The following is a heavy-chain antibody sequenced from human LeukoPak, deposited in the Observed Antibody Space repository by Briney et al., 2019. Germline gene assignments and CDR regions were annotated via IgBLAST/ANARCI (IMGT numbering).Heavy chain of an antibody. CDR2: IYYSGST. D-gene: IGHD3-10*01. CDR1: GGSISSYY. Sequence: PSETLSLTCTFSGGSISSYYWSWIRQPPGKGLEWIAYIYYSGSTNYNPSLKSRVTISVDTSKNQFSLKLSSVTAADTAVYYCATYPFRGATHYFDYWGQGILVTVSS. CDR3: ATYPFRGATHYFDY. V-gene: IGHV4-59*01. J-gene: IGHJ4*02.